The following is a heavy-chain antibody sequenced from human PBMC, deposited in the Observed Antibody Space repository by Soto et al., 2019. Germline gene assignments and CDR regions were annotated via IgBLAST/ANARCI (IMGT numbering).Heavy chain of an antibody. Sequence: GGSLRLSCTASGFIFQTYTMSWSRQAPGRGLERVSSIIGADGTTHYADSVKGRFTISRDNSKNTLYLQMNSLRAEDTALYYCAKDKYPDGARDFDSWGQGTVVTVSS. J-gene: IGHJ4*02. CDR2: IIGADGTT. V-gene: IGHV3-23*01. CDR1: GFIFQTYT. D-gene: IGHD4-17*01. CDR3: AKDKYPDGARDFDS.